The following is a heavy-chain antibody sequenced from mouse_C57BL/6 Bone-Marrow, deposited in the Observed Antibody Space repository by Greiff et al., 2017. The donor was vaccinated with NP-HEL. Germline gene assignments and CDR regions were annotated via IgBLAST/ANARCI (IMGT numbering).Heavy chain of an antibody. D-gene: IGHD2-5*01. Sequence: EVQLVESGGGLVQPGGSLKLSCAASGFTFSDYYMYWVRQTPEKRLEWVAYISNGGGSTYYPDTVKGRFTISRDNAKNTLYLQMSRLKSEDTAMYYCARPYYSNYGFAYWGQGTLVTVSA. CDR2: ISNGGGST. CDR1: GFTFSDYY. CDR3: ARPYYSNYGFAY. J-gene: IGHJ3*01. V-gene: IGHV5-12*01.